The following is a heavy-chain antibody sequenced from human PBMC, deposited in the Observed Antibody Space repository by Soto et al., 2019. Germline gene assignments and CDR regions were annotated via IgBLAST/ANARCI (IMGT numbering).Heavy chain of an antibody. CDR3: ARGPQGGDFWSGYVPPYYYGMDV. CDR2: IYTSGST. D-gene: IGHD3-3*01. J-gene: IGHJ6*02. Sequence: SETLSLTCTVSGGSISSYYWSWIRQPAGKGLEWIGRIYTSGSTNYNPSLKSRVTMSVDTSKNQFSLKLSSVTAADTAVYYCARGPQGGDFWSGYVPPYYYGMDVWGQGTTVTVSS. V-gene: IGHV4-4*07. CDR1: GGSISSYY.